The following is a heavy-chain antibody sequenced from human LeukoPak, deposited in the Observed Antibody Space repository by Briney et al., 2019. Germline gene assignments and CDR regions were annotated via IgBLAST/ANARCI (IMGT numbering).Heavy chain of an antibody. D-gene: IGHD2-15*01. CDR3: ARGVVVAATVDY. CDR1: GGSISSGDYY. V-gene: IGHV4-30-4*01. J-gene: IGHJ4*02. CDR2: IYYSGST. Sequence: PSETLSLTCTVSGGSISSGDYYWSWIRQPPGKGLEWIGYIYYSGSTYYNPSLKSRVTISVDTSKNQFSLELSSVTAADTAVYYCARGVVVAATVDYWGQGTLVTVSS.